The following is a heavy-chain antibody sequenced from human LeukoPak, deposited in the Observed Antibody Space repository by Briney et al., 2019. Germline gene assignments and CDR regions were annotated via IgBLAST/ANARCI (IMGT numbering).Heavy chain of an antibody. D-gene: IGHD1-26*01. Sequence: PSESLSLTCTVSGGSISSYYWTWIRQPPGKGLEWIGYIYYSGSTNYNPSLKSRVTISVDTSKNQFSLKLTSVTAADTAVYYCARGVNSGYFDYCGQGTLVTVSS. J-gene: IGHJ4*02. CDR2: IYYSGST. CDR1: GGSISSYY. V-gene: IGHV4-59*01. CDR3: ARGVNSGYFDY.